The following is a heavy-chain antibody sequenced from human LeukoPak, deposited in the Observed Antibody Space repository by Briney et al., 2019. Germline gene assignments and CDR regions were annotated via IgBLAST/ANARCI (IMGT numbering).Heavy chain of an antibody. CDR3: AIINHPDGRVY. D-gene: IGHD5-24*01. Sequence: GESLKISCQGFGYPFTTSWIGWVRQLPGKGLEWTAIIYAGNSDAKYSPSFQGQISISTDRSISTAYLHWSSLKASDTAIYYCAIINHPDGRVYWGQGTLVTVSS. CDR1: GYPFTTSW. J-gene: IGHJ4*02. CDR2: IYAGNSDA. V-gene: IGHV5-51*01.